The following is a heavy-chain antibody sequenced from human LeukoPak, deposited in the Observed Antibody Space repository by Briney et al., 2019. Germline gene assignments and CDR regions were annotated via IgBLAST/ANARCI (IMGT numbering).Heavy chain of an antibody. V-gene: IGHV3-23*01. Sequence: GGSLRLSCVASGFTFNNYGMTWVRQAPGKGLEWVSAISASGGSTYYADSVKGRFTISRDNSKTTLYLQMNSLRAEDTAFYYCAKGHHYMAVWGKGTTVTVSS. CDR1: GFTFNNYG. J-gene: IGHJ6*03. CDR3: AKGHHYMAV. CDR2: ISASGGST.